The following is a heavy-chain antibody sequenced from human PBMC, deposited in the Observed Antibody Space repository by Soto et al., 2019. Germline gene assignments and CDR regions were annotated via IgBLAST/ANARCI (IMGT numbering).Heavy chain of an antibody. CDR1: GFTFSSYA. CDR2: ISGSGDNT. CDR3: AKWDSSAWYDY. V-gene: IGHV3-23*01. J-gene: IGHJ4*02. Sequence: GGSLRLSCAASGFTFSSYAMSRVRQAPGKGLEWVSTISGSGDNTYYADSVKGRFTISRDNSKNTLYLQMNSLRAEDTAIYYCAKWDSSAWYDYWGQGTLVTVSS. D-gene: IGHD6-19*01.